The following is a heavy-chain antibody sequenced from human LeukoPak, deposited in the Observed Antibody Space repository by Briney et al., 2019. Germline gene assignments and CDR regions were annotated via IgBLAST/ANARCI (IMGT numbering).Heavy chain of an antibody. J-gene: IGHJ4*02. D-gene: IGHD2-15*01. CDR3: ARAPPGYCSGGSCYSDSYYFDY. V-gene: IGHV1-46*01. CDR1: GYTFTSYY. Sequence: ASVKVSCKASGYTFTSYYMHWVRQAPGQGLEWMEIINPSGGSTSYAQKFQGRVTMTRDTSTSTVYMELSSLRSEDTAVYYCARAPPGYCSGGSCYSDSYYFDYWGQGTLVTVSS. CDR2: INPSGGST.